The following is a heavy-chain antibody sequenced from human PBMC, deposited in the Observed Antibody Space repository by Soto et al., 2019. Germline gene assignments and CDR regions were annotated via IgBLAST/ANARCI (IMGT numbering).Heavy chain of an antibody. CDR1: GFRFSSYA. J-gene: IGHJ4*02. CDR2: ISRSGNST. CDR3: AKDAKILDWLPTSYYYDF. Sequence: PGGSLRLSCAASGFRFSSYAMSWVRQSPGKGLEWVSSISRSGNSTYSADSVRGRFTISRDNSKNTLYLQMYSLRAEDTAVYYCAKDAKILDWLPTSYYYDFWGRGALVTVSS. V-gene: IGHV3-23*01. D-gene: IGHD3-9*01.